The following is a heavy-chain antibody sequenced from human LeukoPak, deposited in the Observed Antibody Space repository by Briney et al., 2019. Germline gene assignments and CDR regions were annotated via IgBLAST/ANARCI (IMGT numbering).Heavy chain of an antibody. CDR2: INPNSGGT. CDR3: AREPLLSAAEYDY. CDR1: GYTFTGYY. D-gene: IGHD6-13*01. Sequence: GASVKVSCKASGYTFTGYYMHWVRQAPGQGLEWMGWINPNSGGTNYAQKFQGRVTMTRDTSISTAYMELSRLRSDDTAVYYCAREPLLSAAEYDYWGQGTLATVSS. J-gene: IGHJ4*02. V-gene: IGHV1-2*02.